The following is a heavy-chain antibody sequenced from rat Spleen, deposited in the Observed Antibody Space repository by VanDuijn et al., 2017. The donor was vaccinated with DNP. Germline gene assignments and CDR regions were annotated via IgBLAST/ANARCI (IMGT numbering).Heavy chain of an antibody. CDR2: INKDSSTI. J-gene: IGHJ2*01. CDR3: ARGPNYGGYLDYFDY. D-gene: IGHD1-11*01. Sequence: EVKLVESGGGLVQPGRSLKLSCVASGFNFNDYWMGWVRQAPGKGLEWIGQINKDSSTITYIPSLKDKFTISRDSAQNTLYLQMSKLGSEDTAIYYGARGPNYGGYLDYFDYWGQGVMVTVSS. CDR1: GFNFNDYW. V-gene: IGHV4-2*01.